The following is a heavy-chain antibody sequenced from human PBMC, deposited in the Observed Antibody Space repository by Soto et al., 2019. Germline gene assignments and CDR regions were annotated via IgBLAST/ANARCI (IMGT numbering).Heavy chain of an antibody. J-gene: IGHJ4*02. CDR1: GGSINTFY. CDR3: AREGSYSAYNFAHGIQLWSFDF. Sequence: PSETLSLTCTVSGGSINTFYWSWVRQPAGKGLEWIGRIFSSGSTSFNPSLESRVAMSVGTSKNHFSLNLSSVTAADMAVYYCAREGSYSAYNFAHGIQLWSFDFWGQGAMVTVYS. D-gene: IGHD5-18*01. V-gene: IGHV4-4*07. CDR2: IFSSGST.